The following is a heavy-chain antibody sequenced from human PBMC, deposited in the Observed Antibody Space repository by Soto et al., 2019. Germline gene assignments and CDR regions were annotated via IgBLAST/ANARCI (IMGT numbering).Heavy chain of an antibody. CDR3: AREGLLWFGELLPVVWFDP. Sequence: ASVNVSCRACVYTFTSYDIIWVRQATGQGLEWMGWMNPNSGNTGYAQKFQGRVTMTRNTSISTAYMELSSLRSEDTAVYYCAREGLLWFGELLPVVWFDPWGQGTLVTVSS. V-gene: IGHV1-8*02. CDR2: MNPNSGNT. D-gene: IGHD3-10*01. J-gene: IGHJ5*02. CDR1: VYTFTSYD.